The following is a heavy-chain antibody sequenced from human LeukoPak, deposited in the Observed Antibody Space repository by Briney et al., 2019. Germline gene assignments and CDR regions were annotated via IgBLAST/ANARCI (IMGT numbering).Heavy chain of an antibody. D-gene: IGHD3-22*01. Sequence: GEPLKISCKGPGYPFPSYWFGWVRQMPGKGLEWMGNINPGDFATSNRPSFRGEVTISADKSISTAYLQWSSLKASDTAMYYCARRTYYYDSSGYYFDYWGQGTLVTVSS. CDR2: INPGDFAT. CDR3: ARRTYYYDSSGYYFDY. J-gene: IGHJ4*02. CDR1: GYPFPSYW. V-gene: IGHV5-51*01.